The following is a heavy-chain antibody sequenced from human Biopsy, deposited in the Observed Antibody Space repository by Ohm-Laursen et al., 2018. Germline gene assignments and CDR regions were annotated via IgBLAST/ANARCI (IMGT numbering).Heavy chain of an antibody. Sequence: ASVKVSCNVSGYTLTDLSMHWVRQAPGKGLEWMGGFAPENGKTIYAQKFQGRVTMTEDTSTDTAYMELSNLRSEDTAVYYCARDKEILGDFFFGLDVWGQGTTVIVS. V-gene: IGHV1-24*01. D-gene: IGHD3-16*01. CDR2: FAPENGKT. CDR1: GYTLTDLS. CDR3: ARDKEILGDFFFGLDV. J-gene: IGHJ6*02.